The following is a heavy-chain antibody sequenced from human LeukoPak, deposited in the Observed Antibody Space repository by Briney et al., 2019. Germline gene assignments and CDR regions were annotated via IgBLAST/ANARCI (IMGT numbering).Heavy chain of an antibody. Sequence: GGSLRLSCAASGFTFSSYWMSWVRQAPGKGLEWGANIKHDGGEKYYVDSVKGRFTISRDNSKNTLYLQMNSLRAEVTAVYYCAKDGQKYYHYGMDVWGQGTTVTVSS. CDR1: GFTFSSYW. J-gene: IGHJ6*02. CDR3: AKDGQKYYHYGMDV. V-gene: IGHV3-7*01. CDR2: IKHDGGEK.